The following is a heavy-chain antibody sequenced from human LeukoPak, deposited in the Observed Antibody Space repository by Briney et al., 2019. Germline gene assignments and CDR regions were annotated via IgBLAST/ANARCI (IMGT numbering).Heavy chain of an antibody. CDR2: IYFGNSDT. D-gene: IGHD1-7*01. CDR1: GYRFTDSW. Sequence: GESLKISCKGSGYRFTDSWIGWVRQTPGKGLEWMGIIYFGNSDTRYSPPFQGQVTISADKSINTAHLQWSSLKASDTAMYYCARGAAGTIPDYYYFGMDIWGQGTTVTVSS. CDR3: ARGAAGTIPDYYYFGMDI. V-gene: IGHV5-51*01. J-gene: IGHJ6*02.